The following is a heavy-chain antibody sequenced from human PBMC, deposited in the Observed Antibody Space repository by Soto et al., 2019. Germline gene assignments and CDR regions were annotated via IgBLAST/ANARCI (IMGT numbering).Heavy chain of an antibody. J-gene: IGHJ6*02. CDR3: ARKWLAAAGIYGMDV. CDR2: IWYDGSNK. D-gene: IGHD6-13*01. V-gene: IGHV3-33*01. Sequence: VGSLRLSCAASGFTFSSYGMHWVRQAPGKGLEWVAVIWYDGSNKYYADSVKGRFTISRDNSKNTLYLQMNSLRAEDTAVYYCARKWLAAAGIYGMDVRGQGTTVTVSS. CDR1: GFTFSSYG.